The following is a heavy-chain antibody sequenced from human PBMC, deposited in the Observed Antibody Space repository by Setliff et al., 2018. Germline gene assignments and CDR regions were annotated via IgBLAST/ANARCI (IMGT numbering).Heavy chain of an antibody. J-gene: IGHJ4*02. Sequence: ASVKVSCKTSGYNFITFGVNWVRQVPGQGFEWMGWISPYNGDANYAQKFQGRVTMTTDTSTGTAYMELRALNYDDTAVYYCTRGRRPRVVVAVPLDHWGQGTLVTVSS. CDR3: TRGRRPRVVVAVPLDH. CDR1: GYNFITFG. V-gene: IGHV1-18*01. D-gene: IGHD2-15*01. CDR2: ISPYNGDA.